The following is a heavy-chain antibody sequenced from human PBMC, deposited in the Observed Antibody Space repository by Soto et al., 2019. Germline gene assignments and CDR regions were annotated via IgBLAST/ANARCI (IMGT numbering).Heavy chain of an antibody. CDR1: GFTFSSYG. Sequence: QVQLVESGGGVVQPGRSLRLSCAASGFTFSSYGMHWVRQAPGKGLEWVAVISYDGSNKYYADSVKGRFTISRDNSKNTLYLQMNSLRAEDTAVYYCAKDGQYSSGWPYYYYYYGMDVW. CDR2: ISYDGSNK. CDR3: AKDGQYSSGWPYYYYYYGMDV. J-gene: IGHJ6*01. D-gene: IGHD6-19*01. V-gene: IGHV3-30*18.